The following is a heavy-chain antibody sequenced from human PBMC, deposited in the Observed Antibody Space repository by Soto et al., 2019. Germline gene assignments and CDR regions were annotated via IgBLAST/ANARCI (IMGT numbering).Heavy chain of an antibody. CDR2: IGSDYKT. Sequence: GSLRLSCAASGFIFRNYDMHWVRHGTGKGLEWVSAIGSDYKTYYAGSVEGRFTISRENAGNSLYLQMNSLTAGDTATYYCSRRYCSGDRCPGIGFDYWGRGILVTVSS. J-gene: IGHJ4*02. V-gene: IGHV3-13*01. CDR1: GFIFRNYD. D-gene: IGHD2-15*01. CDR3: SRRYCSGDRCPGIGFDY.